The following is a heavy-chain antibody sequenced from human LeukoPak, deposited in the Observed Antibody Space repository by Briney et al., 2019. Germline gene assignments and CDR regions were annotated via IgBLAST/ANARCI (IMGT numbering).Heavy chain of an antibody. CDR2: IYTSGST. J-gene: IGHJ6*02. V-gene: IGHV4-61*02. CDR1: GGSISSGSYY. Sequence: SQTLSLTCTVSGGSISSGSYYWSWIRQPAGKGLEWIGRIYTSGSTNYNPSLKSRVTISVDTSKNQFSLKLSSVTAADTAVYYCARVRRYYDSSGRRHYYYGMDVWGQGTTVTVSS. D-gene: IGHD3-22*01. CDR3: ARVRRYYDSSGRRHYYYGMDV.